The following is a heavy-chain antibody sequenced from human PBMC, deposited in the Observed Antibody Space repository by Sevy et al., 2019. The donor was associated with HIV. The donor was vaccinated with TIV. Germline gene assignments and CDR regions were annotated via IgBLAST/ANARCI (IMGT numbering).Heavy chain of an antibody. Sequence: SETLSLTCSVSAMSVSSANDYWTWIRQPPGKGLEWIGHVFYFGSTNYNPSLKSRVTISLDTSKRQFSLKLTSVTAAHTAVYYCGRDQYYDVLTGLYAIDVWGQGTTVTVSS. D-gene: IGHD3-9*01. V-gene: IGHV4-61*01. CDR1: AMSVSSANDY. CDR2: VFYFGST. CDR3: GRDQYYDVLTGLYAIDV. J-gene: IGHJ6*02.